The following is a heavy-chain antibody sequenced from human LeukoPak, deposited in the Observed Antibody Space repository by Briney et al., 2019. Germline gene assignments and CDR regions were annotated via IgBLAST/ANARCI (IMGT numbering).Heavy chain of an antibody. CDR2: IKQDGSEK. D-gene: IGHD1-26*01. CDR3: ATGGPMGAS. CDR1: GFTFSSYW. Sequence: TGGSLRLSCAASGFTFSSYWMSWVRQAPGKGLEWVANIKQDGSEKYYVGSVRGRFTISRDNARNSLYLHMNSLRVDDTAVYYCATGGPMGASWGQGTLVIVSA. J-gene: IGHJ4*02. V-gene: IGHV3-7*01.